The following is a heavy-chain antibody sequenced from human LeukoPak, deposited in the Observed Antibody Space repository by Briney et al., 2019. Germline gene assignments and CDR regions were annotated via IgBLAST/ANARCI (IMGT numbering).Heavy chain of an antibody. V-gene: IGHV4-39*07. CDR2: IYYSGST. Sequence: PSETLSLTCTVSGGSISSSSYYWGWIRQPPGTGLEWIGSIYYSGSTYYNPSLKSRVTISVDTSKNQFSLKLSSVTAADTAVYYCARVPASGVYRHPHYYYGMDVWGQGTTVTVSS. CDR3: ARVPASGVYRHPHYYYGMDV. CDR1: GGSISSSSYY. D-gene: IGHD2-8*01. J-gene: IGHJ6*02.